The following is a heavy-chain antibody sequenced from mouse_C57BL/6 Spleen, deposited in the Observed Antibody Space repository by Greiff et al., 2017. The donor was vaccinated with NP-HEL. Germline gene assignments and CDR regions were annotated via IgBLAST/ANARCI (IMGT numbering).Heavy chain of an antibody. CDR1: GYAFSSSW. J-gene: IGHJ2*01. D-gene: IGHD2-4*01. CDR3: AREGLRDYFDY. CDR2: IYPGDGDT. Sequence: QVQLQQSGPELVKPGASVKISCKASGYAFSSSWMNWVKQRPGKGLEWIGRIYPGDGDTNYNGKFKGKATLTADKSSSTAYMQLSSLTSEDSAVYFCAREGLRDYFDYWGQGTTLTVSS. V-gene: IGHV1-82*01.